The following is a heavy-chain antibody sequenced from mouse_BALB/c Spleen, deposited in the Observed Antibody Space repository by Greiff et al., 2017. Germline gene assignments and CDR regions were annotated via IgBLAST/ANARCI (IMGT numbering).Heavy chain of an antibody. CDR2: ISSGSSTI. Sequence: EVQVVESGGGLVQPGGSRKLSCAASGFTFSSFGMHWVRQAPEKGLEWVAYISSGSSTIYYADTVKGRFTISRDNPKNTLFLQMTSLRSEDTAMYYCARTDGNYGRAYAMDYWGQGTSVTVSS. D-gene: IGHD2-1*01. J-gene: IGHJ4*01. CDR1: GFTFSSFG. V-gene: IGHV5-17*02. CDR3: ARTDGNYGRAYAMDY.